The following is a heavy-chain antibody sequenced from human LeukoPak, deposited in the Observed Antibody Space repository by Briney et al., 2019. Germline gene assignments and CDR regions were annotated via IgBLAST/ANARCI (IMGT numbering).Heavy chain of an antibody. Sequence: PGGSLRLSCTASGYTFSNYGMHWVCQGPGKGLEWVAVISYDGSKVFYGDFVKGRFTISRDDSRDTVYLQMHSLRVEDMAVYYCAKDDAGLPDYWGQGTLVTVSS. CDR2: ISYDGSKV. D-gene: IGHD2-15*01. J-gene: IGHJ4*02. V-gene: IGHV3-30*18. CDR3: AKDDAGLPDY. CDR1: GYTFSNYG.